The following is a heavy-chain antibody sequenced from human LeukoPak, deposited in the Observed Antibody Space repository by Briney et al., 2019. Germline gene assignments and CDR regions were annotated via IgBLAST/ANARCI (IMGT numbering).Heavy chain of an antibody. CDR2: INPSGGSK. CDR3: ARAETISSSWPYYFDY. CDR1: GYTFTSYH. V-gene: IGHV1-46*01. D-gene: IGHD6-13*01. Sequence: ASVEVSCKASGYTFTSYHMHWVRQAPGQGFEWMGIINPSGGSKSYAQKFQGRVTMTWDTSTSTVYMELSSLRSEDTAVYYCARAETISSSWPYYFDYWGQGTLVTVSS. J-gene: IGHJ4*02.